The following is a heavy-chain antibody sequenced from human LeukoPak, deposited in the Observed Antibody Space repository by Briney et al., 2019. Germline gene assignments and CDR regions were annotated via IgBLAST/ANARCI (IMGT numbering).Heavy chain of an antibody. J-gene: IGHJ3*02. D-gene: IGHD3-10*01. CDR2: ILTSGTT. CDR1: NGSISSYH. CDR3: ARGPYYYGSGSYYNAQNAFDI. Sequence: SETLSLTCTVSNGSISSYHWSWVRQPPGKGLEWIGYILTSGTTNYNPSLKSRLTISVDTSKNQFTLKLSSVTAADTAVYYCARGPYYYGSGSYYNAQNAFDIWGQGTMVTVSS. V-gene: IGHV4-4*09.